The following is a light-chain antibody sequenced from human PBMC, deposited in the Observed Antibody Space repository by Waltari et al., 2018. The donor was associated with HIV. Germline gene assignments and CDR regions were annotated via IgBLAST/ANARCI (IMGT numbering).Light chain of an antibody. CDR1: SNDLGRYDL. J-gene: IGLJ3*02. V-gene: IGLV2-23*02. CDR2: DVT. Sequence: QSALTQPASLSGSPGHSTPISCTGTSNDLGRYDLVSWYQHQPGRAPKLIIYDVTKWPSGVSHRFSGSKSGATASLTISGLQAEDEADYYCCSYAGITTWVFGGGTKVTVL. CDR3: CSYAGITTWV.